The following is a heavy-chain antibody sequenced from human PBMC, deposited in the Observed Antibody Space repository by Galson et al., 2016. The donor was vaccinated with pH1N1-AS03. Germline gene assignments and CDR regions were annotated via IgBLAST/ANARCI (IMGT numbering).Heavy chain of an antibody. CDR3: AKDPIQYGDYVWYFDY. V-gene: IGHV3-23*01. J-gene: IGHJ4*02. CDR1: GFIFSNYA. CDR2: ITSRGST. D-gene: IGHD4-17*01. Sequence: SLRLSCAASGFIFSNYAMSWVRQAPGKGLEWVSAITSRGSTYYADSVKGRFTIFRDNSKNTLYLQMNSLRAEDTAVYYCAKDPIQYGDYVWYFDYWGQGTLVTVSS.